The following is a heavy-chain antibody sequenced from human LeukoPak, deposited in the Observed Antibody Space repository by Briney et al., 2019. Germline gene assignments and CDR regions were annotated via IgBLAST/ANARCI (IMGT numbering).Heavy chain of an antibody. D-gene: IGHD6-13*01. CDR2: TYYRSKWYN. CDR3: ARGITAGNV. J-gene: IGHJ4*02. CDR1: GDSVSSNNTA. V-gene: IGHV6-1*01. Sequence: QTLSLTCAISGDSVSSNNTAWSWIRQSPSRGLEWLGRTYYRSKWYNDYAVSVKSRIIVNPDTSKNQFSLQLNSVTPEDTAVYYCARGITAGNVWGQGTLVTVSS.